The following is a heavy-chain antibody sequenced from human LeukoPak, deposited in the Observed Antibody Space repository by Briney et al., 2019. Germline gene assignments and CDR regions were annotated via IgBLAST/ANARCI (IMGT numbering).Heavy chain of an antibody. CDR2: ISSSSSTI. CDR1: GFTVSSNY. V-gene: IGHV3-48*01. Sequence: GGSLRLSCAASGFTVSSNYMSWVRQAPGKGLEWVSYISSSSSTIYYADSVKGRFTISRDNAKNSLYLQMNSLRAEDTAVYYCASELGDYWGQGTLVTVSS. CDR3: ASELGDY. J-gene: IGHJ4*02. D-gene: IGHD3-16*01.